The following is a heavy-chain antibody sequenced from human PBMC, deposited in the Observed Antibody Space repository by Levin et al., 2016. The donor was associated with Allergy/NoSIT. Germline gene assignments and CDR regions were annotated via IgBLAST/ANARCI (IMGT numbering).Heavy chain of an antibody. V-gene: IGHV3-74*01. J-gene: IGHJ4*02. CDR2: INSDGSST. Sequence: ESLKISCAPSGFTFSSYWMHWVRQAPGKGLVWVSRINSDGSSTSYADSVKGRFTISRDNAKNTLYLQMNGLRAEDTAVYYCGSDGGYSGYGSVDYWGQGTLVTVSS. D-gene: IGHD5-12*01. CDR3: GSDGGYSGYGSVDY. CDR1: GFTFSSYW.